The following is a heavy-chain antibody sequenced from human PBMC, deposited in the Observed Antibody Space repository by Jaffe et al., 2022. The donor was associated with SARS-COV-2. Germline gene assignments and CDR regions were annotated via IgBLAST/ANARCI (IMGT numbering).Heavy chain of an antibody. CDR1: GGSITSGGLY. J-gene: IGHJ4*02. V-gene: IGHV4-61*02. Sequence: QVQLQESGPGLVKPSQTLSLTCTVSGGSITSGGLYWSWIRQPAGKRLEWIGRIYKSGNTEYNPSLKSRVTMSLDTSKNQFSLKLSSLTAADTAVYYCATSVTADFDHWGQGTLVTVSS. CDR2: IYKSGNT. CDR3: ATSVTADFDH. D-gene: IGHD2-21*02.